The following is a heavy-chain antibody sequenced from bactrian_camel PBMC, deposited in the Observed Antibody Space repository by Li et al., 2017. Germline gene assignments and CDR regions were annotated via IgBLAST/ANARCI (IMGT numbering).Heavy chain of an antibody. D-gene: IGHD6*01. Sequence: VQLVESGGGLVQPGGSLRLSCAASGFTFSSYTMSWVRQAPGKGLEWVSAITSGGSTAYADSVKGRFTISRDNAKNTLYLQMNSLKTEDTAVYYCADPGGIWSGYWGQGTQVTVS. J-gene: IGHJ4*01. CDR2: ITSGGST. CDR3: ADPGGIWSGY. CDR1: GFTFSSYT. V-gene: IGHV3S42*01.